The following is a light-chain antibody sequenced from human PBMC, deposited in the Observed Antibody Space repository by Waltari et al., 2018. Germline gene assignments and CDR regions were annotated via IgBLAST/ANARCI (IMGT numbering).Light chain of an antibody. CDR3: CSYAGGFTGV. CDR2: GVS. J-gene: IGLJ3*02. V-gene: IGLV2-11*01. CDR1: NNDVGYYDY. Sequence: QSALTQPRSVSGSPRQSVTISCTGTNNDVGYYDYVSWYQQHPNEAPKLLFFGVSQRPSVYPDSFSGSKAGNTASLSISGLQAEDEADYYCCSYAGGFTGVFGGGTRLTV.